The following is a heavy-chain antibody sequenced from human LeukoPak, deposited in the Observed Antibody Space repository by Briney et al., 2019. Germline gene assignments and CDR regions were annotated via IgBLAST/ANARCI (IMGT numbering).Heavy chain of an antibody. CDR3: ARGYYDSSGYYPFDY. V-gene: IGHV1-2*02. CDR1: GYTFTGYY. Sequence: VASVKVSCKASGYTFTGYYMHWVRQAPGQGLEWMGWINPNSGGTNYAQKFQGRVTMTRDTSISTAYMELSRLRSDDTAVYYCARGYYDSSGYYPFDYWGQGTLVTVSS. CDR2: INPNSGGT. J-gene: IGHJ4*02. D-gene: IGHD3-22*01.